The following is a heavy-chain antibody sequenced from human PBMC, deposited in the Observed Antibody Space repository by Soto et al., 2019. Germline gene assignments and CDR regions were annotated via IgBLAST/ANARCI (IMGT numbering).Heavy chain of an antibody. J-gene: IGHJ5*02. Sequence: QVRLVQSGAEVKKAGASVKVSCKASGYTFVSYVISWVRQAPGQGLEWMGWVSAYNGNTNYAQNLQGRVTMTTDTSTSTAYMELRSLRSDDTAVYYCARGSDTVTTDWFDPWGQGTLVTGSS. CDR1: GYTFVSYV. V-gene: IGHV1-18*01. CDR3: ARGSDTVTTDWFDP. D-gene: IGHD4-4*01. CDR2: VSAYNGNT.